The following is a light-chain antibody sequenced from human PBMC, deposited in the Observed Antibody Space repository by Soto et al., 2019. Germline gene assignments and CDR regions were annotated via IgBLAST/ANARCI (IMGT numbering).Light chain of an antibody. Sequence: AIQMTQSPSSLSASVGDRVIITCRASQAIRNDLGWYQQKPGKAPKLLIYTASTLQSGVPSRFSGSRSGADFTLTIRSLQPEDSATYYCLHDYSYPRTFGQGTKVDI. J-gene: IGKJ1*01. CDR2: TAS. CDR1: QAIRND. CDR3: LHDYSYPRT. V-gene: IGKV1-6*01.